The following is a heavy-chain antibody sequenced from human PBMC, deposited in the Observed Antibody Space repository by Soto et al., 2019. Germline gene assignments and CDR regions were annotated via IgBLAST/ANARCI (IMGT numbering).Heavy chain of an antibody. J-gene: IGHJ4*02. CDR2: ISDNGEDT. Sequence: PGGSLRLSCAASGFMFNNYAMNWVRQAPGKGLEWVSVISDNGEDTDYADSVKGRFVISRDNSKDTLYLQMYNLRAEDTAIYYCAKENRDSRYSASDYWGQGTLVTVSS. CDR3: AKENRDSRYSASDY. D-gene: IGHD2-21*01. V-gene: IGHV3-23*01. CDR1: GFMFNNYA.